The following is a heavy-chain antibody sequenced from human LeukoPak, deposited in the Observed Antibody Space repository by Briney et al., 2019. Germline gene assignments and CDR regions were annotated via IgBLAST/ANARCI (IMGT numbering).Heavy chain of an antibody. Sequence: GGSLRLSCAASGFIFSSYGMRRVRPAPGQGLEWVAFIRYDGSNKYYADYVKGRFTISRDNCKNTMYLQMNSLRAEDTAVDYCAKDLEHSGYGIDYWGQGTLVTVSS. J-gene: IGHJ4*02. CDR1: GFIFSSYG. CDR2: IRYDGSNK. CDR3: AKDLEHSGYGIDY. D-gene: IGHD5-12*01. V-gene: IGHV3-30*02.